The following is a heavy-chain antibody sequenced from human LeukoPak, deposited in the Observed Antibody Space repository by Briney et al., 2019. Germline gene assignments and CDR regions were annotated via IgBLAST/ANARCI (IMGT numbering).Heavy chain of an antibody. CDR2: ISSSSSYI. CDR3: ARDLRSSGYYAFDY. CDR1: GFTFSTYN. D-gene: IGHD3-22*01. V-gene: IGHV3-21*01. Sequence: GGSLRLSCAASGFTFSTYNMNWVRQAPGKGLEWVSFISSSSSYIYYADSVKGRFTISRDNAKNSLYLQMNSLRAEDTAVYYCARDLRSSGYYAFDYWGQGTLVTVSS. J-gene: IGHJ4*02.